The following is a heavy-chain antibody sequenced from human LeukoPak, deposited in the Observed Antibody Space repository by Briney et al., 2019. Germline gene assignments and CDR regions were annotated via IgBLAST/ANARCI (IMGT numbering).Heavy chain of an antibody. CDR3: ARDTKRSRARWENLGIDP. CDR2: IITYNGNT. D-gene: IGHD3-16*01. V-gene: IGHV1-18*01. J-gene: IGHJ5*02. CDR1: GYTFTSYG. Sequence: ALVKVSCKASGYTFTSYGISWVRQAPGQGLEWMGYIITYNGNTNYAQKLQGRVTMTTDTSTSTAYMELRSLRSDDTAVYYCARDTKRSRARWENLGIDPWGQGTLVTVSS.